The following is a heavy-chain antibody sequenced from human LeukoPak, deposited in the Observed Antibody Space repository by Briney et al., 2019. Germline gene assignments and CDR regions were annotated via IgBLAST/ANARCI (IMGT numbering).Heavy chain of an antibody. V-gene: IGHV3-7*01. Sequence: QPGGSLRLSCAASGFTFSSYSMNWVRQAPGKGLEWVANIKQDGSEKYYVDSVKGRFTISRDNAKNSLYLQMNSLRAEDTAVYYCASQLPLGSSGWLPFDYWGQGTLVTVSS. CDR1: GFTFSSYS. J-gene: IGHJ4*02. D-gene: IGHD6-19*01. CDR2: IKQDGSEK. CDR3: ASQLPLGSSGWLPFDY.